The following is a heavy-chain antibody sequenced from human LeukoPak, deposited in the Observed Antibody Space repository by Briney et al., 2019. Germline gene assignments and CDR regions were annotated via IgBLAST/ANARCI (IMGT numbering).Heavy chain of an antibody. Sequence: GGSLRLSCAASGFTFSNHGMNWVRQAPGKGLEWVSGISPSGDITYYADSVKGRFTISGDNSKNTLYLQMNSLRAEDTAVYYCARGPSGYHNTGGQGTLVTVSS. CDR3: ARGPSGYHNT. D-gene: IGHD5-12*01. V-gene: IGHV3-23*01. CDR2: ISPSGDIT. J-gene: IGHJ4*02. CDR1: GFTFSNHG.